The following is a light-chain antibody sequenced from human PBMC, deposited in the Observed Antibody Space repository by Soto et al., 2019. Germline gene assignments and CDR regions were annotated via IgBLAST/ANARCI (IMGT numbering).Light chain of an antibody. CDR2: DAS. J-gene: IGKJ5*01. CDR3: QQRSNWQGAT. Sequence: EIVLTQSPSTLSLSPGERATLSCRASQSVSSYLAWYQQKPGQAPRLLIYDASNRATGIPARFSGSGSGTDFTLTISSLEPEDFAVYYCQQRSNWQGATFGGGTRLEIK. CDR1: QSVSSY. V-gene: IGKV3-11*01.